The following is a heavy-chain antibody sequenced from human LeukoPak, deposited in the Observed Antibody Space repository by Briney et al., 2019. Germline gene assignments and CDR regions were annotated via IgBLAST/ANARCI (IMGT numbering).Heavy chain of an antibody. CDR1: GFTFSSYG. CDR3: ARDPYGDYSYYYGMDV. V-gene: IGHV3-33*01. Sequence: PGRSLRLSCAASGFTFSSYGMHWVRQAPGKGLEWVAAIWYDGSNKYYADSVKGRFTISRDNSKNTLYLQMNSLRAEDTAVYYCARDPYGDYSYYYGMDVWGKGTTVTVSS. CDR2: IWYDGSNK. D-gene: IGHD4-17*01. J-gene: IGHJ6*04.